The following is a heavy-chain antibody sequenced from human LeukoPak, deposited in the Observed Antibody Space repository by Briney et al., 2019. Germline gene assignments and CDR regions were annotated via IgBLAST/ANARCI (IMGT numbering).Heavy chain of an antibody. CDR3: ARQKYYYGSGSYDY. CDR2: IIPILGIA. J-gene: IGHJ4*02. V-gene: IGHV1-69*04. D-gene: IGHD3-10*01. CDR1: GGTFSNYA. Sequence: ASVKVSCKASGGTFSNYAISWVRQAPGQGLEWMGRIIPILGIANYAQKFQGRVTITADKSTSTAYMELSSLRSEDTAVYYCARQKYYYGSGSYDYWGQGTLVTVSS.